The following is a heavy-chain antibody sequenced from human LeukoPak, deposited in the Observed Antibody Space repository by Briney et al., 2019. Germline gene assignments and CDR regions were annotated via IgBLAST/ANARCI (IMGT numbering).Heavy chain of an antibody. D-gene: IGHD3-3*01. CDR3: TRDLSTYYTCDY. V-gene: IGHV3-30*03. CDR1: GFTFKNHG. Sequence: PGGSLRLSCAASGFTFKNHGIHWVRQAPGKGLEWVAVISHDGSNKEYADSVKGRFIISRDNSKNTLYLQMNSLRPEDTAVYHCTRDLSTYYTCDYWGQGTLVTVSS. J-gene: IGHJ4*02. CDR2: ISHDGSNK.